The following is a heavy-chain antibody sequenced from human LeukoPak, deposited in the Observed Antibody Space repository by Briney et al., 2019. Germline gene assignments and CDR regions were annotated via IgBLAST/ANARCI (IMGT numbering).Heavy chain of an antibody. CDR2: ISGSSSYI. V-gene: IGHV3-21*01. J-gene: IGHJ4*02. D-gene: IGHD5-18*01. CDR1: GFTFSSYS. CDR3: ASSGYSYGFDY. Sequence: GGSLRLCCAASGFTFSSYSMNWVRQAPGKGLEWVSSISGSSSYIYYADSVKGRFTISRDNAKNSLYLQMNSLRAEDTAVYYCASSGYSYGFDYWGQGTLVTVSS.